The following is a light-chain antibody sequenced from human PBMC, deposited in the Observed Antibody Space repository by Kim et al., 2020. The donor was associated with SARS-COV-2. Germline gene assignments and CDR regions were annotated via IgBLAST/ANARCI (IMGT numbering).Light chain of an antibody. CDR3: QKYDSVPWT. Sequence: DIQMTQSPSSLSASVGDRVTITCRASQDIRNHLAWYQQRPGKVPKLLIYAASALHSGVPSRFGGSGSGTDFTLTITSLQPEEVATYYCQKYDSVPWTFGPGTKVDIK. CDR1: QDIRNH. V-gene: IGKV1-27*01. J-gene: IGKJ1*01. CDR2: AAS.